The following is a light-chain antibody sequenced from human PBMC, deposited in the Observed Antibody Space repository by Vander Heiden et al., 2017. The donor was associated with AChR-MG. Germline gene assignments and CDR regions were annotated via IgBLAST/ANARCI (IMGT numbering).Light chain of an antibody. CDR1: QSVSSSY. Sequence: EIVLTQSPGTLSLSPGERAILSCRASQSVSSSYLAWYQQKPGQAPRLLIYGASSRATGIPDRFSGSGSGTDFTLTISRLEPEDFAVYYCQQYGSSPRNTFGQGTKLEIK. CDR3: QQYGSSPRNT. V-gene: IGKV3-20*01. J-gene: IGKJ2*01. CDR2: GAS.